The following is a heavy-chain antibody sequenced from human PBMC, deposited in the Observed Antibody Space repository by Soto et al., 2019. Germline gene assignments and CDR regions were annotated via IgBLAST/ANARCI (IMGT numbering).Heavy chain of an antibody. Sequence: SETMSLTCTVSGVSISSYYWSWIRQTPGKGLEWIAYIYYSGGAKYNPSLSSRATISIDASTNQFSLRLTSLTAADTAVYYCARHGGFDYEFDFWGLGTPVTVSS. J-gene: IGHJ4*02. CDR1: GVSISSYY. CDR3: ARHGGFDYEFDF. D-gene: IGHD5-12*01. V-gene: IGHV4-59*08. CDR2: IYYSGGA.